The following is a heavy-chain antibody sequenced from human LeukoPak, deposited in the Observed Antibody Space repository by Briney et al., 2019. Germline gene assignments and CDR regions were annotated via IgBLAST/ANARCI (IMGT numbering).Heavy chain of an antibody. CDR2: IIPIFGTA. D-gene: IGHD1-1*01. CDR3: ARDGSPYNWNDTYYFYGMDV. Sequence: SVKVSCKASGGTFSSYAISCVRQAPGQGLEWMGWIIPIFGTANYAQKFQGRVTITADESTSTAYMELSSLRSEDTAVYYCARDGSPYNWNDTYYFYGMDVWGKGTTVTVSS. CDR1: GGTFSSYA. J-gene: IGHJ6*04. V-gene: IGHV1-69*01.